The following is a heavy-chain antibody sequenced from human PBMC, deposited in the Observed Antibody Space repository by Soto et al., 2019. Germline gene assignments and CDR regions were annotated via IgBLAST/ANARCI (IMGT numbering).Heavy chain of an antibody. CDR3: ARGVETYYYGSESYYFDY. CDR2: ISAYNGNT. V-gene: IGHV1-18*01. D-gene: IGHD3-10*01. J-gene: IGHJ4*02. Sequence: QVQLVQSGAEVKKPGASVKVSCKASGYTFTSYGISWVRQAPGQGLEWMGWISAYNGNTNYAQKLQGRVTMTTDTSTSTAYMELRSLRSDDTAVYYCARGVETYYYGSESYYFDYWGQGTLVTVSS. CDR1: GYTFTSYG.